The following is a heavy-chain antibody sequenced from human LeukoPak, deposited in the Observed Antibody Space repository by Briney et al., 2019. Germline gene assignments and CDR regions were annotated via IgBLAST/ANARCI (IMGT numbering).Heavy chain of an antibody. D-gene: IGHD6-25*01. J-gene: IGHJ5*02. V-gene: IGHV1-2*02. CDR2: INPNSGGT. Sequence: ASVKVSCKASGYTFTGYYMHWVRQAPGQGLEWMGWINPNSGGTNYAQKFQGRVTITRDTSISTAYMELSRLRSDDTAVYYCARVPTRSGGWFDPWGQGTLVTVSS. CDR3: ARVPTRSGGWFDP. CDR1: GYTFTGYY.